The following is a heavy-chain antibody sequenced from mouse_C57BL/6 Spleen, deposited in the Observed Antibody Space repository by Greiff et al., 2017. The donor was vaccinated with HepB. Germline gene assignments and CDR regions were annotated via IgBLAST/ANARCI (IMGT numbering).Heavy chain of an antibody. CDR2: IDPSDSYT. CDR3: ARRGDGYWFAY. Sequence: QVQLQQPGAELVMPGASVKLSCKASGYTFTSYWMHWVKQRPGQGLEWIGEIDPSDSYTNYNQKFKGKSTLTVDKSSSTAYMQLSSLTSEDSAVYYCARRGDGYWFAYWGQGTLVTVSA. J-gene: IGHJ3*01. CDR1: GYTFTSYW. V-gene: IGHV1-69*01. D-gene: IGHD2-3*01.